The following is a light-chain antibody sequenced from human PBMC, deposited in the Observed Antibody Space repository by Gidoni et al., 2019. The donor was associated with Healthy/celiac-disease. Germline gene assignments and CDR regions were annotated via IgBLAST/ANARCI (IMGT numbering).Light chain of an antibody. CDR1: QGISSY. CDR2: AAS. V-gene: IGKV1-9*01. CDR3: QQLNSYPLT. J-gene: IGKJ4*01. Sequence: DIQLTQSPSFLSASVGDRVTITCRASQGISSYLAWYQQKPGKAPKLLIYAASTLQSGVPSSFSGRGCGTEFTLTISSLQPEDLATYYCQQLNSYPLTFGGGTKVEIK.